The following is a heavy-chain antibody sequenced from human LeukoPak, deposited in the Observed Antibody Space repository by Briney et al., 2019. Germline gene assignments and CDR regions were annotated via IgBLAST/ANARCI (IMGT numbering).Heavy chain of an antibody. Sequence: SETLSLTCTVSGGSISSRSCYWGWIRQSPGTGLEWIGSIYYSGSTYYNPSLRSRVTISVDTSKNQFSLKLSSVTAADTAVYYCARQANLLLWFGDLKGSLGVFDYWGQGTLVTVSS. V-gene: IGHV4-39*01. CDR3: ARQANLLLWFGDLKGSLGVFDY. CDR1: GGSISSRSCY. J-gene: IGHJ4*02. CDR2: IYYSGST. D-gene: IGHD3-10*01.